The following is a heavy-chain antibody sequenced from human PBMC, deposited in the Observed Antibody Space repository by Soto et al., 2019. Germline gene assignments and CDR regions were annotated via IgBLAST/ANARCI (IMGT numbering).Heavy chain of an antibody. D-gene: IGHD1-26*01. J-gene: IGHJ5*02. CDR1: GFTFSSYA. V-gene: IGHV3-33*01. Sequence: QVQLVESGGGVVQPGRSLTLSCAASGFTFSSYAMHWVRQAPGKGLEWVAAIWYDGNNKYYADSVKGRFTISRDNSKNTLYLQMNSLRAEDTALYYCARRAEGSVSWFDPWGQGTLVTVSS. CDR3: ARRAEGSVSWFDP. CDR2: IWYDGNNK.